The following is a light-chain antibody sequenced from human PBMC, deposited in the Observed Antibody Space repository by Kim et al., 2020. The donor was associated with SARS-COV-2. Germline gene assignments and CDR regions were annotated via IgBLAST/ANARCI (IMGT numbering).Light chain of an antibody. Sequence: ASVGDRVTITCRASQSISTLLAWYQQKPGKAPRLLIYKASSLESGVPSRFSGSASGTEFTLTISSLQPDDFATYYCQQYNSYPWTFGQGTKVDIK. V-gene: IGKV1-5*03. CDR3: QQYNSYPWT. CDR1: QSISTL. J-gene: IGKJ1*01. CDR2: KAS.